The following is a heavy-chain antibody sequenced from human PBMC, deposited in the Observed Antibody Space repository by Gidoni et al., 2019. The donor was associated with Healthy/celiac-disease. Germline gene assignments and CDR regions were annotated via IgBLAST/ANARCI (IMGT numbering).Heavy chain of an antibody. CDR1: GGSISSYY. CDR2: IYYSGST. V-gene: IGHV4-59*01. CDR3: ARDGDGGWFDP. J-gene: IGHJ5*02. Sequence: QVQLQESGPGLVKPSATLSLPCTVSGGSISSYYCSWIRQPPGKGLEWIGYIYYSGSTNYNPSLKSRVTISVDTSKNQFSLKLSSVTAADTAVYYCARDGDGGWFDPWGQGTLVTVSS. D-gene: IGHD3-16*01.